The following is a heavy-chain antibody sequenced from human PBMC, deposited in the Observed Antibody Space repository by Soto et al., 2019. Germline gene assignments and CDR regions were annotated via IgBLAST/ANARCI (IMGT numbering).Heavy chain of an antibody. Sequence: SETLSLTCTVSGDSIRTSYWSWIRQPPGKGLEWIGYIYNSGNINYNPSLKSRVTISIDTSKNQFSLRLTSVSAADTAVYYCANTPTDYTNAWYFLDCWGQGTLVTVSS. CDR3: ANTPTDYTNAWYFLDC. J-gene: IGHJ4*02. CDR2: IYNSGNI. V-gene: IGHV4-59*01. CDR1: GDSIRTSY. D-gene: IGHD3-3*01.